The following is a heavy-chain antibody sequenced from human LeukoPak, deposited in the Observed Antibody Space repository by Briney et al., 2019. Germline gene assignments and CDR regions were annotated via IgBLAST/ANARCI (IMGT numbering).Heavy chain of an antibody. CDR3: TTDRYYDNSELQFQH. J-gene: IGHJ1*01. D-gene: IGHD3-22*01. CDR2: IKRETDGGTK. Sequence: GGSLRLSCAASGFTLNNAWMSWVRQAPGKGLEWLGRIKRETDGGTKDYAAPVKGRFTISRDDSRNTLYLQMDSLKIEDTAVYYCTTDRYYDNSELQFQHWGQGTLVTVSS. CDR1: GFTLNNAW. V-gene: IGHV3-15*01.